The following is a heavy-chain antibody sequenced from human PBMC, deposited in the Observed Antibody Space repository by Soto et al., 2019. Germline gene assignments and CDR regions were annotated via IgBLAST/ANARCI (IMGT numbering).Heavy chain of an antibody. D-gene: IGHD2-2*01. CDR3: ATDKNCSSTSCHYGMDV. CDR1: GYTLTELS. CDR2: FDPEDGET. J-gene: IGHJ6*02. V-gene: IGHV1-24*01. Sequence: ASVKGSCKVSGYTLTELSMHWVRQAPGKGLEWMGGFDPEDGETIYAQKFQGRVTMTEDTSTDTAYMELSSLRSEDTAVYYCATDKNCSSTSCHYGMDVWGQGTTVTVSS.